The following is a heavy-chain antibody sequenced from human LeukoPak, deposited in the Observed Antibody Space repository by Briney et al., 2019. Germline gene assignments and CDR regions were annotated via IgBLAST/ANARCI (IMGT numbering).Heavy chain of an antibody. CDR2: ISSSSSSI. V-gene: IGHV3-48*02. Sequence: PGGSLRLSCAASGFTFSSYSMNWVRQAPGKGLEWVSYISSSSSSIYYADSVKGRFTISRDNAKKPLYLQMSSLRDEDTAVYYCARDEKDYWGQGTLVTVSS. J-gene: IGHJ4*02. CDR1: GFTFSSYS. CDR3: ARDEKDY.